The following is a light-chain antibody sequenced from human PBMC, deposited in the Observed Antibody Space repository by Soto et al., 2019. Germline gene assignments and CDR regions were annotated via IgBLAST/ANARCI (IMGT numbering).Light chain of an antibody. Sequence: QSALTQPRSVSGSPGQSVTISCTGTSSDVSGYNHVSWYQQHPGKAPKLMIYDVTKRPSGVPDRFSGSKSGNTASLTISGLQAEDDADYYCCSHAGSYIYVFGGGTKLTVL. CDR3: CSHAGSYIYV. V-gene: IGLV2-11*01. J-gene: IGLJ2*01. CDR2: DVT. CDR1: SSDVSGYNH.